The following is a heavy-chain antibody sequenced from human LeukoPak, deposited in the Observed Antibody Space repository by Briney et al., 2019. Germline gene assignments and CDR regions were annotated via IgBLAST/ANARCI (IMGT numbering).Heavy chain of an antibody. V-gene: IGHV1-8*01. CDR1: GYTFISYD. D-gene: IGHD1-26*01. Sequence: GASVKGSCKASGYTFISYDINWVRQATGQGLEWMGWMNPNSGNTGYAQKFQGGVTMTRNTSISTAYMELSSLRSEDTAVYYCARYSGSYSDYWGQGTLVTVSS. CDR2: MNPNSGNT. CDR3: ARYSGSYSDY. J-gene: IGHJ4*02.